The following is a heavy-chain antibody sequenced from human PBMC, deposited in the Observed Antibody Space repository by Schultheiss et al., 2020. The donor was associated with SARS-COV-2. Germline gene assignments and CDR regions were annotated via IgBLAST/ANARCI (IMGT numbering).Heavy chain of an antibody. CDR1: GFTFSNAW. V-gene: IGHV3-15*07. CDR3: ARVRLYDILTGYRDYYYGMDV. CDR2: IKSKTDGGTT. D-gene: IGHD3-9*01. J-gene: IGHJ6*02. Sequence: GGSLRLSCAASGFTFSNAWMNWVRQAPGKGLEWVGRIKSKTDGGTTDYAAPVKGRFTISRDDSKNTLYLQMNSLKTEDTAVYYCARVRLYDILTGYRDYYYGMDVWGQGTTVTVSS.